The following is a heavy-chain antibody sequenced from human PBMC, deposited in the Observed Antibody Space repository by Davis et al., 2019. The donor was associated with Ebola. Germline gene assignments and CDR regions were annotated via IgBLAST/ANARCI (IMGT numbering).Heavy chain of an antibody. J-gene: IGHJ6*02. CDR2: IKQDGSEK. D-gene: IGHD2-2*01. CDR1: GFTFSSYE. Sequence: GESLKISCAASGFTFSSYEMNWVRQAPGKGLEWVANIKQDGSEKYYVDSVKGRFTISRDNAKNSLYLQMNSLRAEDTALYYCAKDSSTNYYYYYGMDVWGQGTTVTVSS. CDR3: AKDSSTNYYYYYGMDV. V-gene: IGHV3-7*03.